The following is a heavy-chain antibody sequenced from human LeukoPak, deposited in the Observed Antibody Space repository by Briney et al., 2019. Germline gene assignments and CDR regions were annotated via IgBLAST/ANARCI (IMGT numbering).Heavy chain of an antibody. CDR2: IYFSGNT. CDR1: GGSISSNNYY. V-gene: IGHV4-39*01. CDR3: ARHRSRGNWFDP. J-gene: IGHJ5*02. D-gene: IGHD3-10*01. Sequence: SETLSLTCTVSGGSISSNNYYWDWIRQPPGKGLEWIGNIYFSGNTYYNPSLKSRVTISVDTSKNQFSLKLNSVTAADTAVYYCARHRSRGNWFDPWGQGTLVTVSS.